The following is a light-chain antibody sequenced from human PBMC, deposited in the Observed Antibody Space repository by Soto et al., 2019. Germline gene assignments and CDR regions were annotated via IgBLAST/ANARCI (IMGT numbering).Light chain of an antibody. CDR3: QQYGSSPPIT. J-gene: IGKJ5*01. V-gene: IGKV3-20*01. CDR1: QSVSSSY. CDR2: GAS. Sequence: EIVLTQSPGTLSLSQGERATLSCRASQSVSSSYLAWYQQKPGQAPRLLIYGASSRATGIPARFSGSGSGTDFTLTSSRLEPEDFAVYYCQQYGSSPPITFGQGTRLEIK.